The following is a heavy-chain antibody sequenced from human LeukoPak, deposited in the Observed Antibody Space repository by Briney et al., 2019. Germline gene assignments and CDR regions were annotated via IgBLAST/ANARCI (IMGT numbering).Heavy chain of an antibody. CDR1: GYTFTVYY. Sequence: ASVKVSCKASGYTFTVYYMHWVRQAPGQGLEWMGWINPNSGGTNYAQKFQGWVTMTRDTSISTAYMELSRLRSDDTAVYYCARCITQDYGMDVWGQGTTVTVSS. CDR3: ARCITQDYGMDV. J-gene: IGHJ6*02. CDR2: INPNSGGT. V-gene: IGHV1-2*04. D-gene: IGHD3-10*01.